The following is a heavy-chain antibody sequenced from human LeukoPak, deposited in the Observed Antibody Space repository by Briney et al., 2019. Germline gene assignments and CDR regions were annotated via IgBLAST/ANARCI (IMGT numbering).Heavy chain of an antibody. D-gene: IGHD6-19*01. CDR2: IYYSGST. V-gene: IGHV4-39*07. CDR1: GGSISSSSYY. Sequence: SETLSLTCTVSGGSISSSSYYWGWIRQPPGKGLEWIGSIYYSGSTYYNPSLKSRVTISVDTSKNQFSLKLSSVTAADTAVYYCARQQWLSLYFDYWGQGTLVTVSS. CDR3: ARQQWLSLYFDY. J-gene: IGHJ4*02.